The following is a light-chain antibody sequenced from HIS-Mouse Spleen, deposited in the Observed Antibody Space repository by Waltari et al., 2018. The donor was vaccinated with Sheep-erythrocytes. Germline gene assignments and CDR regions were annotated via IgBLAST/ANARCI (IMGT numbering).Light chain of an antibody. J-gene: IGLJ1*01. CDR2: DVS. CDR1: SSDVGGYNY. CDR3: CSYAGSYNHV. V-gene: IGLV2-11*01. Sequence: QSAMPQPRSVSGSPGQSVTISCTGTSSDVGGYNYGSWYQQHPGKAPNLMIYDVSKRPSGVPDRFSGSKSGNTASLTISGLQAEDEADYYCCSYAGSYNHVFGTGTKVTVL.